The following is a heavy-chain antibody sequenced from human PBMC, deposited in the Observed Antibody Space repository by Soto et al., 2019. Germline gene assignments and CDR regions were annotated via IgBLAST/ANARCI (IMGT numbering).Heavy chain of an antibody. V-gene: IGHV4-39*01. CDR2: IYYSGST. D-gene: IGHD2-21*01. CDR3: ARQGDSYYYYGMDV. Sequence: PSETLSLTCPVSGGSISSSSYYWGWIRQPPGKGLEWIGSIYYSGSTYYNPSLKSRVTISVDTSKNQFSLKLSSVTAADTAVYYCARQGDSYYYYGMDVWGQGTTVTVSS. J-gene: IGHJ6*02. CDR1: GGSISSSSYY.